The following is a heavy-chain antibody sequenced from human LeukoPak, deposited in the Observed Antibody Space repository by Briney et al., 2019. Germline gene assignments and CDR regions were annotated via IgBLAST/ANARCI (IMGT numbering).Heavy chain of an antibody. V-gene: IGHV4-59*08. Sequence: SETLSLTCTVSGGSISSYYWSWIRQPPGKGLEWIGYIYYSGSTNYNPSLKSRVTISVDTSKNQFSLKLSSVTAADTAVYYCARVVAAEQDWFDPWGQGTLVTVSS. D-gene: IGHD5-12*01. J-gene: IGHJ5*02. CDR3: ARVVAAEQDWFDP. CDR1: GGSISSYY. CDR2: IYYSGST.